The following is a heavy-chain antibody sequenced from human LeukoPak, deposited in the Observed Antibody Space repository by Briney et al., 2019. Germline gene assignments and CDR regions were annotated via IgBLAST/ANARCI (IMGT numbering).Heavy chain of an antibody. CDR3: AKDWGIAMTGLYSFDH. J-gene: IGHJ4*02. CDR1: GYPFRGYY. V-gene: IGHV1-2*02. CDR2: VNPNTGTT. D-gene: IGHD6-19*01. Sequence: ASVKVSCKTSGYPFRGYYVHWVRQAPGQGLEWMGWVNPNTGTTSSARKFQGRVTMTTDTSINTVYMELRSLIPDDTAMYYCAKDWGIAMTGLYSFDHWGQGTLVTVSS.